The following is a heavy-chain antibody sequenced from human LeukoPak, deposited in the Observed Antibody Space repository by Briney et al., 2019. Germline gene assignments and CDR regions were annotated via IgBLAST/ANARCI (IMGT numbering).Heavy chain of an antibody. V-gene: IGHV3-30*03. Sequence: PGGSLRLSCAASGFTFSSYGMHWVRQAPGKGLEWVAVISYDGSNKYYADSVKGRFTISRDNSKNTLYLQMNSLRAEDTAVYYCARDQVIESVYSSHHYFDYWGQGTLVTVSS. J-gene: IGHJ4*02. CDR2: ISYDGSNK. CDR3: ARDQVIESVYSSHHYFDY. CDR1: GFTFSSYG. D-gene: IGHD4-11*01.